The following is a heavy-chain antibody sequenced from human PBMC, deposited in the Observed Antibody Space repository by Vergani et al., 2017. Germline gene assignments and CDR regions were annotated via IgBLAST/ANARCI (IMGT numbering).Heavy chain of an antibody. CDR2: INWNGDST. J-gene: IGHJ6*02. Sequence: EVQMVESGGRVVRPGGSLRLSCVVSGFQFEEYHLSWVRKTPGRGLEWVASINWNGDSTGYSDSVKGRFTISRDNAENTLYLQMNGLRAEDTALYFCARDGAYLYKDMDVWGQGTTVRVS. CDR1: GFQFEEYH. D-gene: IGHD3-16*01. CDR3: ARDGAYLYKDMDV. V-gene: IGHV3-20*04.